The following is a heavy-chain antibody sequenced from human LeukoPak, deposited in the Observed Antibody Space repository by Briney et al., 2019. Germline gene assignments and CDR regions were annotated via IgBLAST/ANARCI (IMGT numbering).Heavy chain of an antibody. CDR3: ARARRDCSGGSCYSYYFDF. Sequence: GGSLRLSCAAPGFTFSSYSMNWVRQAPGKGLEWVSSISSSSSYIYYADSVKGRFTISRDDSKNTVYLQMGSLRAEDMAVYYCARARRDCSGGSCYSYYFDFWGQGTLVTVSS. V-gene: IGHV3-21*01. J-gene: IGHJ4*02. D-gene: IGHD2-15*01. CDR2: ISSSSSYI. CDR1: GFTFSSYS.